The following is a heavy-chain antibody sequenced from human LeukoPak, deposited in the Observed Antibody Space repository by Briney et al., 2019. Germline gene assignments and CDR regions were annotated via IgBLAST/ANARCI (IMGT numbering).Heavy chain of an antibody. Sequence: GGSLRLSCAASGFTFSDYYMGWIRQAPGKGLEWVSYISSSGSTIYYADSVKGRFTISRDNAKNSLYLQMNSLRAEDTAVYYCARVWRYYDSSGYYYLSAFDIWGQGTMVTVSS. CDR2: ISSSGSTI. J-gene: IGHJ3*02. CDR1: GFTFSDYY. D-gene: IGHD3-22*01. CDR3: ARVWRYYDSSGYYYLSAFDI. V-gene: IGHV3-11*01.